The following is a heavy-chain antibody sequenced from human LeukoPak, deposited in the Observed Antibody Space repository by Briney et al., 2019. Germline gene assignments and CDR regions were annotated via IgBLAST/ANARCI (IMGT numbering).Heavy chain of an antibody. D-gene: IGHD3-22*01. CDR2: IYYSGST. V-gene: IGHV4-39*01. Sequence: PSETLSLTCAVYGESFSSYYWGWIRQPPGKGLEWIGSIYYSGSTYYNPSLKSRVTISVDTSKNQFSLKLSSVTAADTAVYYCARHYVSYSDSSGYETTFDYWGQGTLVTVSS. CDR1: GESFSSYY. CDR3: ARHYVSYSDSSGYETTFDY. J-gene: IGHJ4*02.